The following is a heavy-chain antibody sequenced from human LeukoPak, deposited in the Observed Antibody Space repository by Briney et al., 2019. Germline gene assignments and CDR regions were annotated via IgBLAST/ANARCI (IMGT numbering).Heavy chain of an antibody. Sequence: GGSLRLSCAASGFTFSSYWMHWVRQAPGKGLVWVSRVSTDGNIISYADSVKGRFTISRDNAKNSLYLQMNSLRADDMALYYCAKGNSGSYSQDWFDPWGQGTLVTVSA. CDR2: VSTDGNII. J-gene: IGHJ5*02. V-gene: IGHV3-74*01. D-gene: IGHD1-26*01. CDR1: GFTFSSYW. CDR3: AKGNSGSYSQDWFDP.